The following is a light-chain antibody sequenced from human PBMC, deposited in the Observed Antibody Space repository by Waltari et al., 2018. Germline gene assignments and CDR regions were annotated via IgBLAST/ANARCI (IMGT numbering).Light chain of an antibody. J-gene: IGLJ1*01. V-gene: IGLV2-14*01. CDR3: SSHTSTVPHV. Sequence: QSALTQPASVSGSPGQSVSISCTGTSNDVGGYGYVSWYQQFPGKAPKLMICEVSYRPSGVSSRFSGSKSGNTASLTISGLQAEDEAVYYGSSHTSTVPHVFGTGTKVTVV. CDR1: SNDVGGYGY. CDR2: EVS.